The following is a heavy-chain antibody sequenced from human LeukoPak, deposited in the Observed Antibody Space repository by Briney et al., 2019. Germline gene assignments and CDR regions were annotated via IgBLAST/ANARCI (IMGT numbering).Heavy chain of an antibody. Sequence: GGSLRLSCAASGFTFSSYAMSWVRQAPGKGLEWVSAISGSGGSTYYADSVKGRLTISRDNSKNTLYLQMNSLRAEDTAVYYCAKRYCSSTSCYIDYWGQGTLVTVSS. CDR1: GFTFSSYA. J-gene: IGHJ4*02. V-gene: IGHV3-23*01. CDR3: AKRYCSSTSCYIDY. CDR2: ISGSGGST. D-gene: IGHD2-2*02.